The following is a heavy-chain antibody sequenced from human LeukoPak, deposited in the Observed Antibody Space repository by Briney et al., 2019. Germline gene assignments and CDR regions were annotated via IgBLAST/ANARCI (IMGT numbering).Heavy chain of an antibody. J-gene: IGHJ4*02. CDR1: GFTFSSYA. D-gene: IGHD1-26*01. CDR2: ISGSGGST. CDR3: AKDVIVGATTPNYFDY. V-gene: IGHV3-23*01. Sequence: GGSLRLSCAASGFTFSSYATSWVRQAPGKGLEWVSAISGSGGSTYYADSVKGRFTISRDNSKNALYLQMNSLRAEDTAVYYCAKDVIVGATTPNYFDYWGQGTLVTVSS.